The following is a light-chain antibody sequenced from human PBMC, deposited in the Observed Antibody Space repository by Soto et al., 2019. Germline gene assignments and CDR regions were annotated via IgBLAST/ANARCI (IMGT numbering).Light chain of an antibody. CDR2: DPS. CDR3: HQRSNWPRT. Sequence: EIVLTQSPATLSLLPGERATLSCRASQSVRTYLAWYQKKPGQAPRLLISDPSKKATGIPARFSGSGSGRDFTLTISRLEAEDSAVYYCHQRSNWPRTFGGGSKVEI. V-gene: IGKV3-11*02. J-gene: IGKJ4*01. CDR1: QSVRTY.